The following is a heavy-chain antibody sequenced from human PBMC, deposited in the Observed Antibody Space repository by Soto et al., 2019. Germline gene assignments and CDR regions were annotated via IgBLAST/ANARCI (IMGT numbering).Heavy chain of an antibody. V-gene: IGHV3-7*01. J-gene: IGHJ5*02. D-gene: IGHD2-8*01. Sequence: PGGSLRLSCAASGFTFSSYWMSWVRQAPGKGLEWVANIRQDGTDKNYVDSVKGRFTISRDNTKSSLYLQMNSLRVDDTAFYFCARDKNTKQGFDPWGHGTLVTVSP. CDR1: GFTFSSYW. CDR3: ARDKNTKQGFDP. CDR2: IRQDGTDK.